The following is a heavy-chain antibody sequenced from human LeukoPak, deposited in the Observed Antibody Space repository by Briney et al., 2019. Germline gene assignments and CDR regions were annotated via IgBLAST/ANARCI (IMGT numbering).Heavy chain of an antibody. Sequence: SETLSLTCTVSGGSISSSSYYWGWIRQPPGKGLEWIGTIYYSGSTYYNPSLKSRITISVDTSKNESSLKLSSVTAADTAVYYCAGDLDSSGWNDAFDVWGQGTMVTVSS. CDR2: IYYSGST. CDR3: AGDLDSSGWNDAFDV. CDR1: GGSISSSSYY. V-gene: IGHV4-39*07. D-gene: IGHD6-19*01. J-gene: IGHJ3*01.